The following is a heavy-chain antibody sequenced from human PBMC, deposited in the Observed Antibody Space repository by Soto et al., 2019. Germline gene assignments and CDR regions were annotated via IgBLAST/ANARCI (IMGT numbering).Heavy chain of an antibody. CDR3: ARARPTPNFRWFEP. D-gene: IGHD7-27*01. Sequence: ASVKVSCKASGCTFSSYDINWVRQATGQGLEWMVWMNPNSGNTGYAQKFRGRVTMTRNTSISTAYMELSSLRSEDTAVYYCARARPTPNFRWFEPWGQGTMVTLSS. CDR1: GCTFSSYD. V-gene: IGHV1-8*01. J-gene: IGHJ5*02. CDR2: MNPNSGNT.